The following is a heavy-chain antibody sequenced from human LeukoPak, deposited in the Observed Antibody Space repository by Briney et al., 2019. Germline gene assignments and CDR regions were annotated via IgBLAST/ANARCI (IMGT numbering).Heavy chain of an antibody. CDR1: GGSISSGSYY. CDR3: VRESSLLRSTDY. J-gene: IGHJ4*02. V-gene: IGHV4-61*02. D-gene: IGHD3-3*01. CDR2: IYTSGST. Sequence: SETLSLTCTVSGGSISSGSYYWSWIRQPAGKGLEWIGRIYTSGSTNYNPSLKSRVIISVDTSKNQFSLKLSSVTAADTAVYYCVRESSLLRSTDYWGQGTLVTVSS.